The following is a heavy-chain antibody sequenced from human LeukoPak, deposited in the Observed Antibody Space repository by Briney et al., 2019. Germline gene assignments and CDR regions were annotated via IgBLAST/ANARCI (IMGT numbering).Heavy chain of an antibody. CDR3: QRGTNYYDSRDPSPTFHS. J-gene: IGHJ5*01. D-gene: IGHD3-22*01. V-gene: IGHV4-34*01. CDR2: INHGGST. Sequence: SETLSLTCAVYGGSFSGYSWSWIRQPPGKGLEWIGEINHGGSTNYNPSLKSRVTISVDTSKNQFSLKLSSVTAAGTAVYNCQRGTNYYDSRDPSPTFHSRVHRTLVTAPS. CDR1: GGSFSGYS.